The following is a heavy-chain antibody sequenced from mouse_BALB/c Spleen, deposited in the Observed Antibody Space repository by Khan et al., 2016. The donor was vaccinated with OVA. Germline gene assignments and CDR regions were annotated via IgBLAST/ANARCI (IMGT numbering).Heavy chain of an antibody. CDR3: ARENYYDRTGYAMDY. CDR1: GYTFTSYW. Sequence: DLVKPGASVKLSCKASGYTFTSYWINWIKQRPGQGLEWIGRIAPGSGSSSYNEMFKGKATLTLDTSSSTAYIQLSSLSSEDSAVYFCARENYYDRTGYAMDYWGQGTSVTVSS. D-gene: IGHD1-1*01. V-gene: IGHV1S41*01. CDR2: IAPGSGSS. J-gene: IGHJ4*01.